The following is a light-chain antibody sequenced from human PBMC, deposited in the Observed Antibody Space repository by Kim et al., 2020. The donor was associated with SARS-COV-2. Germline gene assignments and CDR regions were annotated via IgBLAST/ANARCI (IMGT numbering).Light chain of an antibody. J-gene: IGLJ2*01. CDR1: SSDVGAYIY. CDR3: SSYTISSTVV. V-gene: IGLV2-14*03. CDR2: DVT. Sequence: GQSITISCTGTSSDVGAYIYVSWYQHHPGIAPKLMLYDVTKRPSGVSDRFSGSKSGNTASLTISGLQAEDEADYYCSSYTISSTVVFGGGTKVTVL.